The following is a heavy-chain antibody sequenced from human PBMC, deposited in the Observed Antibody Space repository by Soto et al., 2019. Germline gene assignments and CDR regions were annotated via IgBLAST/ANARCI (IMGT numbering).Heavy chain of an antibody. D-gene: IGHD3-10*01. CDR2: ISSSSSTI. V-gene: IGHV3-48*01. CDR1: GFTFSSYS. J-gene: IGHJ5*02. CDR3: ASGEGLLNWFDP. Sequence: EVQLVESGGGLVQPGGSLRLSCAASGFTFSSYSMNWVRQAPGKGLEWVSYISSSSSTIYYADSVKGRLTISRANAKNSPDLQMNSLRAEDTAVYSCASGEGLLNWFDPWGQGTLVTVSS.